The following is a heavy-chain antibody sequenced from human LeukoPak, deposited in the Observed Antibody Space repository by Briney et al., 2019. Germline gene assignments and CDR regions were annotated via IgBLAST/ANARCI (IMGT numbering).Heavy chain of an antibody. V-gene: IGHV3-30*04. D-gene: IGHD4-23*01. J-gene: IGHJ4*02. CDR2: ISYDGSNK. Sequence: PGGSLRLSCAASGFTFSNYAMHWVRQAPGKGLEWVAVISYDGSNKYYADSVKGRFTISRDNSKNTLYVQMNSLRVEDTAVYYCARGARKGDDYGGFFDYWGQGTLVTVSS. CDR3: ARGARKGDDYGGFFDY. CDR1: GFTFSNYA.